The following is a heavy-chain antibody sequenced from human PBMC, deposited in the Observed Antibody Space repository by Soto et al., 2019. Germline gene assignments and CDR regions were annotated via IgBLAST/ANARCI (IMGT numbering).Heavy chain of an antibody. CDR1: GFTFSSYA. J-gene: IGHJ4*02. CDR3: ARDPWGYSYGYFDY. D-gene: IGHD5-18*01. V-gene: IGHV3-30-3*01. CDR2: ISYDGSNK. Sequence: QVQLVESGGGVVQPGRSLRLSCAASGFTFSSYAMHWVRQAPGKGLEWVAVISYDGSNKYYADSVKGRFTISRDNSKNTLYLQMNSLRAEDTAVYYCARDPWGYSYGYFDYWGQGTLVTVSS.